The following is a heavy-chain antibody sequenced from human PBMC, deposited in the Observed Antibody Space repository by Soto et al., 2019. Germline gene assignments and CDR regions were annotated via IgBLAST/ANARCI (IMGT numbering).Heavy chain of an antibody. CDR1: GYTFTSYD. Sequence: GASVKVSCKASGYTFTSYDINWVRQATGQGLEWMGWMNPNSGNTGYAQKFQGRVTMTRNTSISTAYMELSSLRSEDTAVYYCAAKFRTPMITFGGAHPWGQGTLVTVSS. J-gene: IGHJ4*02. V-gene: IGHV1-8*01. CDR3: AAKFRTPMITFGGAHP. D-gene: IGHD3-16*01. CDR2: MNPNSGNT.